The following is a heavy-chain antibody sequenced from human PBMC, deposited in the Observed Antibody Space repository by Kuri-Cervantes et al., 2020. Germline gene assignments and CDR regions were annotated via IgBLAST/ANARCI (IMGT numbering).Heavy chain of an antibody. CDR1: GGSISSSSYY. CDR2: IKEDGSEK. Sequence: ETLSLTCTVSGGSISSSSYYWGWIRQPPGKGLEWVATIKEDGSEKYYLDSVKGRLTISRDNVKNSLYLQMSSLRAEDTAVYYCAKPDRGVVKDYWGQGTLVTVSS. V-gene: IGHV3-7*03. J-gene: IGHJ4*02. D-gene: IGHD4-23*01. CDR3: AKPDRGVVKDY.